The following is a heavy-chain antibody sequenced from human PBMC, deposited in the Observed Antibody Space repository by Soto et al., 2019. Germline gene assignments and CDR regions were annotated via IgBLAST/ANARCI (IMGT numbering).Heavy chain of an antibody. CDR2: IKQDGSVK. CDR1: GFTFSSYW. Sequence: GGSLRLSCAASGFTFSSYWMSWVRQAPGKGLEWVANIKQDGSVKYYVDSVKGRFTISRDNAKNSLYLQMNSLRAEDTAVYYCARVPAASSYFYYYYMDVWGKGTTVTVSS. V-gene: IGHV3-7*01. J-gene: IGHJ6*03. D-gene: IGHD2-2*01. CDR3: ARVPAASSYFYYYYMDV.